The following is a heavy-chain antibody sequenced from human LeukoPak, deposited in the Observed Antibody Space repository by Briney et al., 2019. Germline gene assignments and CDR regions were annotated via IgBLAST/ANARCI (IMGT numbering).Heavy chain of an antibody. CDR2: IYSDGST. CDR1: GFTVRSNY. V-gene: IGHV3-66*01. J-gene: IGHJ4*02. Sequence: KTGGSLRVSCAASGFTVRSNYMNWVRRAPGKGLEWVSVIYSDGSTYYADSVKGRFTISRDFSKNTLYLQMNSLRVEDTAVYYCARLTVSGQLDYWGQGTLVTVSS. CDR3: ARLTVSGQLDY. D-gene: IGHD6-19*01.